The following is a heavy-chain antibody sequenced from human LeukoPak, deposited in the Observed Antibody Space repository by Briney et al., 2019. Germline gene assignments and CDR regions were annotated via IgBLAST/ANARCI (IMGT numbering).Heavy chain of an antibody. CDR3: AKDYWVGYSYGYDY. CDR2: ISGSGGST. CDR1: GFTFSSYA. J-gene: IGHJ4*02. D-gene: IGHD5-18*01. Sequence: QPGGSLRLSCAASGFTFSSYAMSWVRQAPGKGLEWVSAISGSGGSTYYADSVKGRFTISRDNSKNTLYLQMNSLRAEDTAVYYCAKDYWVGYSYGYDYWGQGTLVTVSS. V-gene: IGHV3-23*01.